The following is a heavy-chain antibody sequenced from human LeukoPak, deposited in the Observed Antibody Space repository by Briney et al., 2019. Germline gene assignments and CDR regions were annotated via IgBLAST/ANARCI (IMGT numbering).Heavy chain of an antibody. CDR2: IYRGGTA. J-gene: IGHJ4*02. CDR1: GLTVSSNY. CDR3: ARAPTIPTIFDH. D-gene: IGHD5-12*01. Sequence: GGSLRLSCTASGLTVSSNYMSWVRQAPGKGLEWVSIIYRGGTAHYADSVRGRFTFSRDDSKNPVYLQTNNLRPEDTALYYCARAPTIPTIFDHWGQGPLVPVSS. V-gene: IGHV3-53*01.